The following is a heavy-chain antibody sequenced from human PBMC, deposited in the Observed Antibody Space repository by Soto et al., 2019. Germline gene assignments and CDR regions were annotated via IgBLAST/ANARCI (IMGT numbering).Heavy chain of an antibody. D-gene: IGHD4-17*01. CDR1: GFTFSSYA. CDR2: ISYDGSNK. J-gene: IGHJ6*02. V-gene: IGHV3-30*14. Sequence: QVQLVESGGGVVQPGRSLRLSCAASGFTFSSYAMHWVRQAPGKGLEWVAVISYDGSNKYYADSVKGRFTISRDNSKNTLYLQMNSRRAEDTAVYYCARSGTTVTPDYYYGMDVWGQGTTVTVSS. CDR3: ARSGTTVTPDYYYGMDV.